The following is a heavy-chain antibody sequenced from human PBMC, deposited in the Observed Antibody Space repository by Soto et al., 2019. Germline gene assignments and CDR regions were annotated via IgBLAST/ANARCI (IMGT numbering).Heavy chain of an antibody. J-gene: IGHJ4*02. CDR1: GGSISSGGYS. CDR3: ARGREFDS. CDR2: IYHSGTT. V-gene: IGHV4-30-2*01. Sequence: SETLSLTCAVSGGSISSGGYSWSWIRQPPGKGLEWIGYIYHSGTTYYNPSLKSRVSISIDVSKNQFSLNLRSLTAADTAVYYCARGREFDSWGQGTLGTVSA.